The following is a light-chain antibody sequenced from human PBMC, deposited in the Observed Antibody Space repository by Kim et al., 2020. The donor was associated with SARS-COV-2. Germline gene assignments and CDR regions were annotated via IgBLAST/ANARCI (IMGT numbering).Light chain of an antibody. J-gene: IGKJ1*01. CDR1: QSVYSNY. V-gene: IGKV3-20*01. CDR3: QQYGSSWT. CDR2: GAS. Sequence: ENVLTQSPGTLSLSPGERATLSCRASQSVYSNYLAWYLQKPGQAPRLLVYGASSRATGIPDRFSGSGSGTDFTLTINRLQPDDFAVYYCQQYGSSWTFGQGTKVEIK.